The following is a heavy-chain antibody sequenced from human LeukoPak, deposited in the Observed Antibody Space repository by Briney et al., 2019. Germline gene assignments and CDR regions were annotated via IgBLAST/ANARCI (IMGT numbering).Heavy chain of an antibody. D-gene: IGHD4-17*01. CDR1: GYTFTGYY. CDR3: ARDPPPPPLGDYSAIDAFDM. J-gene: IGHJ3*02. Sequence: ASVKVSCKASGYTFTGYYIHWVRQAPGQGLEWMGWINPNSGGTSYAQKFQGRVTMTRDTSISTAYMELSRLRSDDTAVYYCARDPPPPPLGDYSAIDAFDMWGQGTMVTVSS. V-gene: IGHV1-2*02. CDR2: INPNSGGT.